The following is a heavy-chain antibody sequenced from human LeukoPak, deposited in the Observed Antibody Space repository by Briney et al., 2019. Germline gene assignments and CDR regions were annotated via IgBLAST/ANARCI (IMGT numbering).Heavy chain of an antibody. J-gene: IGHJ4*02. D-gene: IGHD3-9*01. Sequence: SETLSLTCTVSGGSVSSTSYYWGWIRQPPGKGLEWIGNVYYSGSTYYNPSLKSRVTMSVGTSKNQFSLKMSSATVADMAVYYCARLSKGRYFDYIFDYWGQGSLVSVSP. CDR1: GGSVSSTSYY. V-gene: IGHV4-39*01. CDR2: VYYSGST. CDR3: ARLSKGRYFDYIFDY.